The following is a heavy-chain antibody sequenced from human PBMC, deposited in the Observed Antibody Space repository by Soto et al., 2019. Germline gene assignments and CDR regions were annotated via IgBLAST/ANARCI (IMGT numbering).Heavy chain of an antibody. D-gene: IGHD6-6*01. V-gene: IGHV3-30*18. CDR1: GFTFSSYG. J-gene: IGHJ4*02. Sequence: GGSLRLSCAASGFTFSSYGMHWVRQAPGKGLEWVAVISYDGSNKYYADSVKGRFTISRDNSKNTLYLQMNSLRAEDTAVYYCAKDPRISSSGYYWGQGTLVTVSS. CDR2: ISYDGSNK. CDR3: AKDPRISSSGYY.